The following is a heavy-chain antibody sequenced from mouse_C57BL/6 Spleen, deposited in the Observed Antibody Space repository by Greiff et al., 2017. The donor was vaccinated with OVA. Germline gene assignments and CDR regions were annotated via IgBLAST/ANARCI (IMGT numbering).Heavy chain of an antibody. J-gene: IGHJ4*01. Sequence: VQLQQSGPELVKPGASVKIPCKASGYTFTDYHMDWVKQSHGKSLEWIGDINPNNGGTIYNQKFKGKATLTVDKSSSTAYMELRSLTSEDTAVYYCAIMGYSNYEGVAMDYWGQGTSVTVSS. CDR1: GYTFTDYH. CDR3: AIMGYSNYEGVAMDY. CDR2: INPNNGGT. D-gene: IGHD2-5*01. V-gene: IGHV1-18*01.